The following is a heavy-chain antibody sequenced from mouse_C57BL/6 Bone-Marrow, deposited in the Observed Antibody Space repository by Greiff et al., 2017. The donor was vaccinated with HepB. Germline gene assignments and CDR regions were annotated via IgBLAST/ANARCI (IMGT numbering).Heavy chain of an antibody. CDR1: GFTFSSYG. D-gene: IGHD1-1*01. CDR2: ISSGGSYT. CDR3: ARHTRYYYGSSYYAMDY. Sequence: EVKVEESGGDLVKPGGSLKLSCAASGFTFSSYGMSWVRQTPDKRLEWVATISSGGSYTYYPDSVKGRFTISRDNAKNTLYLQMSSLKSEDTAMYYCARHTRYYYGSSYYAMDYWGQGTSVTVSS. J-gene: IGHJ4*01. V-gene: IGHV5-6*02.